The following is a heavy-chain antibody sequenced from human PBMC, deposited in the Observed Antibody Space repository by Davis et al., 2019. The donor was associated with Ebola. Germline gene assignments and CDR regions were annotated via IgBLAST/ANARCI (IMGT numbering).Heavy chain of an antibody. CDR2: ISSSSSYI. Sequence: GESLKISCAASGFTFSSYSMNWVRQAPGKGLEWVSSISSSSSYIYYADSVKGRFTISRDNSKNTLYLQMNSLRAEDTAVYYCAKIYYHDTSGYYWFDYWGQGTLVTVSS. CDR1: GFTFSSYS. D-gene: IGHD3-22*01. CDR3: AKIYYHDTSGYYWFDY. V-gene: IGHV3-21*04. J-gene: IGHJ4*02.